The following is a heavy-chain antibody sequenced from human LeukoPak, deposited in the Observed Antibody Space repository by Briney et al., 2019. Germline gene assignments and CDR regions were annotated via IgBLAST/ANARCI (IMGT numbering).Heavy chain of an antibody. Sequence: APVKVSCKASGYIFTDYAIHWLRQAPGQRPEWMGWMNGGNGNTKYSQKFQGRITLIRDTSAATAYMELSSLRHDDLAVYYCARGRGTSGSNRDFYYYYYMDVWGKGTTVTVSS. CDR1: GYIFTDYA. CDR3: ARGRGTSGSNRDFYYYYYMDV. D-gene: IGHD2-15*01. J-gene: IGHJ6*03. V-gene: IGHV1-3*01. CDR2: MNGGNGNT.